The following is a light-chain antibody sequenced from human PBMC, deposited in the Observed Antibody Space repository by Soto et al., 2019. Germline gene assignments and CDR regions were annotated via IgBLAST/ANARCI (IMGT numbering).Light chain of an antibody. J-gene: IGKJ5*01. CDR2: DAS. CDR1: QSVNSY. CDR3: QQRTNWPSST. V-gene: IGKV3-11*01. Sequence: EIVLTQSPATLSLSPGERATLSCSASQSVNSYLAWYQHKPGQAPRLLIHDASNRATGIPARFSGSGSGTAFSLTISSLEPKAFAVYDCQQRTNWPSSTFGHGTRLEIK.